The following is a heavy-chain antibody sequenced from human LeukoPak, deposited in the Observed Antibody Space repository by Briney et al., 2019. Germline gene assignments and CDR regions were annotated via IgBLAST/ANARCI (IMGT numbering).Heavy chain of an antibody. CDR3: AKSRSSGPTPFYLDY. V-gene: IGHV3-23*01. Sequence: GGSLRLSCAASGSTFSSYAMSWVRQAPGKGLEWVSAISGSGGSTYYADSVKGRFTISRDNSKNTLYLQMNSLRAEDTAVYYCAKSRSSGPTPFYLDYWGQGTLVTVSS. CDR1: GSTFSSYA. CDR2: ISGSGGST. J-gene: IGHJ4*02. D-gene: IGHD3-22*01.